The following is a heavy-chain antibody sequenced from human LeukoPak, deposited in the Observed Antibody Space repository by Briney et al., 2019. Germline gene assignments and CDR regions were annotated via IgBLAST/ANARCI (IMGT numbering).Heavy chain of an antibody. Sequence: SETLSLTCTVSGGSISSYYWSWIRQPPGKGLEWIGYIYYSGSTNYNPSLKSRVTILVDTSKNQFSLKLGSVTAADTAVYYCARGWATGYSSGYRDNWFDPWGQGTLVTVSS. J-gene: IGHJ5*02. CDR2: IYYSGST. CDR1: GGSISSYY. D-gene: IGHD5-18*01. V-gene: IGHV4-59*08. CDR3: ARGWATGYSSGYRDNWFDP.